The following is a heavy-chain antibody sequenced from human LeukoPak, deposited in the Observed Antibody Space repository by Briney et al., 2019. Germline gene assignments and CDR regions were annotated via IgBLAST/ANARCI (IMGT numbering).Heavy chain of an antibody. CDR2: ISHSGST. J-gene: IGHJ4*02. Sequence: PSETLSLTCAVSGYSISSGYHWGWIRQPPGKGLEWIGSISHSGSTYYNPSLKSRVTISVDTSKNQFSLKLSSVTAADTAVYYCARERGYSSPNPDYWGQGTLVTVSS. CDR3: ARERGYSSPNPDY. V-gene: IGHV4-38-2*02. D-gene: IGHD6-13*01. CDR1: GYSISSGYH.